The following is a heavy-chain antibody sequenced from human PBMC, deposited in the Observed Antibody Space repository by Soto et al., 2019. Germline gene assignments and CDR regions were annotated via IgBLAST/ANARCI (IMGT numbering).Heavy chain of an antibody. V-gene: IGHV6-1*01. CDR2: TYYRSKWYN. Sequence: PSQTLSLTCAISGDSVSSSSVTWNWIRQSPSRGLEWLGRTYYRSKWYNDYAESVKSRITINPDTSKNQFSLHLNSVTPEDTVVEYCVRLIGTRWLNFWGKGSLVTV. CDR3: VRLIGTRWLNF. D-gene: IGHD3-22*01. CDR1: GDSVSSSSVT. J-gene: IGHJ4*02.